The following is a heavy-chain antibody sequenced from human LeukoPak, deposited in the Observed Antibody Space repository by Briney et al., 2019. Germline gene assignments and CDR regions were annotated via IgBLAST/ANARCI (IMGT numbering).Heavy chain of an antibody. V-gene: IGHV1-69*02. Sequence: SVKVSCRASGGTFSSYTISWVRQAPGQGLEWMGRIIPILGIANYAQKFQGRVTITADKSTSTAYMELSSLRSEDTAVYYCVLRFLEWLFPGWWGQGTLVTVSS. D-gene: IGHD3-3*01. J-gene: IGHJ4*02. CDR2: IIPILGIA. CDR1: GGTFSSYT. CDR3: VLRFLEWLFPGW.